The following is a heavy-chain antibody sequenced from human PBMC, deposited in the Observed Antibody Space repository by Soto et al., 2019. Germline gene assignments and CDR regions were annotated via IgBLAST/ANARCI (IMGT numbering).Heavy chain of an antibody. V-gene: IGHV2-5*02. CDR1: GFSLTTDRVG. Sequence: QITLKESGPTLVKPTQTLTLTCTFSGFSLTTDRVGVGWIRQPPGEALEWLAVIYWDDSKTYRPSLESRLTIAKDTSKNHVPLTMTDMDSLDTATYYCAHAYGGRSLDWGQVTVVTVSS. CDR3: AHAYGGRSLD. J-gene: IGHJ4*02. D-gene: IGHD1-26*01. CDR2: IYWDDSK.